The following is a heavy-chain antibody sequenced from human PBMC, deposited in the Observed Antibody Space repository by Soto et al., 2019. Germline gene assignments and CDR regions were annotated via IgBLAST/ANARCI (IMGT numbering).Heavy chain of an antibody. D-gene: IGHD6-13*01. J-gene: IGHJ3*02. CDR3: ARESPGYSSSRYGFDAFDI. CDR2: ISAYNGNT. V-gene: IGHV1-18*04. CDR1: GYTFTSYG. Sequence: ASVKVSCKASGYTFTSYGISWVRQAPGQGLEWMGWISAYNGNTNYAQKLQGRVTMTTDTSTSTAYMELRSLRSDDTAVYYCARESPGYSSSRYGFDAFDIWGQGTLVTVSS.